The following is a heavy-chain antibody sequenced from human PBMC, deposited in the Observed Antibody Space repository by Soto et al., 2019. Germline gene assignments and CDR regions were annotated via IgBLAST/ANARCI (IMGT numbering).Heavy chain of an antibody. CDR2: IYSGGST. D-gene: IGHD3-22*01. J-gene: IGHJ4*02. CDR1: GFTFSSYT. Sequence: ASVKVSCAASGFTFSSYTMHWVRQAPGKGLEWVSVIYSGGSTYYADSVKGRFTISRDNSKNTLYLQMNSLRAEDTAVYYCARASSSAYYYYFDYWGQGTLVTVSS. CDR3: ARASSSAYYYYFDY. V-gene: IGHV3-66*01.